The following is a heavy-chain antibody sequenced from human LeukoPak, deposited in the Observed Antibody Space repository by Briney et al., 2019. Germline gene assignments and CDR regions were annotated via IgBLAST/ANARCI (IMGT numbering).Heavy chain of an antibody. CDR3: ARERVSGGSSLYFDC. CDR1: GFSLNNYA. D-gene: IGHD3-10*01. J-gene: IGHJ4*02. Sequence: SGGSLRLSCAASGFSLNNYAISWVRHAPGKGLEWVSAISASGGTYYTDSVKGRFTISSDNSKNTLFLQMNSLRAEDTAVYYCARERVSGGSSLYFDCWGQGALVTVSS. V-gene: IGHV3-23*01. CDR2: ISASGGT.